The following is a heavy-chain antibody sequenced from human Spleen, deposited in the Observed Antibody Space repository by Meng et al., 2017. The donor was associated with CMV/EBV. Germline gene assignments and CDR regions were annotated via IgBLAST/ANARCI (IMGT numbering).Heavy chain of an antibody. CDR2: IYSGGRRT. CDR3: ARVGVVIATFDY. D-gene: IGHD2-21*01. Sequence: GGSLRLSCAASGFTFSAYAMSWVRQAPGKGLECVSVIYSGGRRTDYADFVKGRFTISRDNSKNSLYLQMNSLRGEDTAVYYCARVGVVIATFDYWGQGTLVTVSS. J-gene: IGHJ4*02. CDR1: GFTFSAYA. V-gene: IGHV3-23*03.